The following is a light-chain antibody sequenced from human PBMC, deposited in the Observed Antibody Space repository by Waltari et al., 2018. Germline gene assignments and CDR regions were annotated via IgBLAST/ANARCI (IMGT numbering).Light chain of an antibody. CDR2: ANY. Sequence: HSVLTQPPSASGTPGQKVTISCSGSSSNIGTNTVTWYKLIPETPPKTVIFANYHRPSGVPDRFSASKSGTSASLVISGLQSEDEADYFCATWDDSLSGRVFGGGTKVTVL. J-gene: IGLJ3*02. V-gene: IGLV1-44*01. CDR3: ATWDDSLSGRV. CDR1: SSNIGTNT.